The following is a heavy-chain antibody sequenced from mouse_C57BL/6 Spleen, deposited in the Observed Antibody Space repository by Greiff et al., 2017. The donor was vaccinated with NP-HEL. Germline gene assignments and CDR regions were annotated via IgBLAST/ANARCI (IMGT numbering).Heavy chain of an antibody. CDR1: GYTFTSYW. Sequence: QVHVKQPGAELVMPGASVKLSCKASGYTFTSYWMHWVKQRPGQGLEWIGEIDPSDSYTNYNQKFKGKSTLTVDKSSSTAYMQLSSLTSEDSAVYYCARWDLYYDYFDYWGQGTTLTVSS. J-gene: IGHJ2*01. V-gene: IGHV1-69*01. CDR3: ARWDLYYDYFDY. D-gene: IGHD2-4*01. CDR2: IDPSDSYT.